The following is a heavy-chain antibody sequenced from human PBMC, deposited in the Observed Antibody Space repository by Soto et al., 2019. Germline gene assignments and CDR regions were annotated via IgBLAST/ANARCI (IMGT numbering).Heavy chain of an antibody. CDR2: IYYSGST. CDR1: SLSIHSISYY. CDR3: ARLVYDSSGYRPG. Sequence: SETLSLTCTVTSLSIHSISYYWAWIRQPPGKGLEWIGSIYYSGSTYYNPSLKSRVTISVDTSKNQFSLKLSSVTAADTAVYYCARLVYDSSGYRPGWGQGTLVTVS. V-gene: IGHV4-39*01. D-gene: IGHD3-22*01. J-gene: IGHJ4*02.